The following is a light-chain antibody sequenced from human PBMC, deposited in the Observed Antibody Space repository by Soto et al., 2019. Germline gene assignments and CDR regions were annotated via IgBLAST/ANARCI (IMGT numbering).Light chain of an antibody. CDR2: DVS. Sequence: QSALTQPASVSGSPGQSITISCTGTSSDVGDYNYVSWYQQHPGKAPKLMIYDVSNRPSGVSNRFSGSKSGNTASLTISGLQAEDEADYYCSSYTSSSTYVFGTGTQLTVL. CDR1: SSDVGDYNY. J-gene: IGLJ1*01. CDR3: SSYTSSSTYV. V-gene: IGLV2-14*01.